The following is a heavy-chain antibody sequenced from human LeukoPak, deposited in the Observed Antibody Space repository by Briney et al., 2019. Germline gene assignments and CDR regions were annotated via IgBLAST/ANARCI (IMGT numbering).Heavy chain of an antibody. J-gene: IGHJ3*02. CDR2: INWNGCST. D-gene: IGHD1-26*01. CDR3: ARDGEEYGRDFDI. Sequence: GGALRLSCAASGFTFDDYGMSWVRQAPGKGLEGVSVINWNGCSTGYADSVKGRFTISRDNAKNSLYLQMNSLRDEDTALYHCARDGEEYGRDFDIWGQGTMVPVSS. CDR1: GFTFDDYG. V-gene: IGHV3-20*01.